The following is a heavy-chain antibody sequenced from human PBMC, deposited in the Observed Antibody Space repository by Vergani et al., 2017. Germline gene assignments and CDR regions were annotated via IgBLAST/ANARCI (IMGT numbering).Heavy chain of an antibody. V-gene: IGHV2-5*02. CDR1: GFSLSTSGVG. D-gene: IGHD3-10*01. CDR2: IYWDDDK. CDR3: AHTSSPPLWYCASGSYLNAHFDY. Sequence: QITLKESGPTLVKPTQTLTLTCTFSGFSLSTSGVGVGWIRQPPGKALEWLALIYWDDDKRYSPSLKSRLTITKDTSKNQVVLTMTNMDPVDTATYCCAHTSSPPLWYCASGSYLNAHFDYWGQGTLVTVSS. J-gene: IGHJ4*02.